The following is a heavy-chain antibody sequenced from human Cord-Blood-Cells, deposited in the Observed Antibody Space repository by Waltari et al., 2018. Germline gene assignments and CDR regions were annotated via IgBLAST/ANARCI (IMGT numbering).Heavy chain of an antibody. CDR3: TRSDTGAVVYYFDY. V-gene: IGHV3-49*05. CDR1: GFTLGDYA. Sequence: EVQLVESGGGLVKPGRSLRLSCTASGFTLGDYAMSWFRQAPGKGLEWGGFIRSKADGGETEYAASVKGIFTISRDDSNGIAYLQMNSLKTEDTAVYYCTRSDTGAVVYYFDYWGQGTLVTVSS. CDR2: IRSKADGGET. D-gene: IGHD2-8*02. J-gene: IGHJ4*02.